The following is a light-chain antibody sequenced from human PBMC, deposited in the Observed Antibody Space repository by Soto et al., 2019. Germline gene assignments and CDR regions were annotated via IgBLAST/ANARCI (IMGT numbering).Light chain of an antibody. CDR2: DAS. CDR3: QQYETFPGT. CDR1: QSVSGW. V-gene: IGKV1-5*01. Sequence: DIPVNQSPTTLYVSQADRVTVTCRASQSVSGWLAWYQQKPGEAPKLLIYDASALPRGVPSRFSGSGSGTKFTLTIASLQPDDFATYYCQQYETFPGTFAAGTKVDIK. J-gene: IGKJ4*01.